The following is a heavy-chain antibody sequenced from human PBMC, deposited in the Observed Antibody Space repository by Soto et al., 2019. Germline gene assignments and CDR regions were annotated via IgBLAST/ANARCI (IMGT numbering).Heavy chain of an antibody. V-gene: IGHV3-30*18. D-gene: IGHD3-3*01. CDR1: GFTFSSYG. Sequence: PGGSLRLSCAASGFTFSSYGMHWVRQAPGKGLEWVAVISYDGSNKYYADSVKGRFTISRDNSKNTLYLQMNSLRAEDTAVYYCAKDGLRTPPNYDFWSGYFDYWGQGTLVTVSS. J-gene: IGHJ4*02. CDR2: ISYDGSNK. CDR3: AKDGLRTPPNYDFWSGYFDY.